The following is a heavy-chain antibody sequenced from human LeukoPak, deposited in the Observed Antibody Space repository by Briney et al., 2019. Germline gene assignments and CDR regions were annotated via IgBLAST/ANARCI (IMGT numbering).Heavy chain of an antibody. CDR3: ARGLFLSGYLDAFDI. D-gene: IGHD3-22*01. CDR2: IYKSAIT. Sequence: GGSLRLSCAASGFTVSSNYMTWVRQAPGKGLEWVSVIYKSAITYYADTVKGRCTISRDNSKNTLYLQMNSLRVEDTAVYYCARGLFLSGYLDAFDIWGQGTVVTVSS. J-gene: IGHJ3*02. CDR1: GFTVSSNY. V-gene: IGHV3-53*01.